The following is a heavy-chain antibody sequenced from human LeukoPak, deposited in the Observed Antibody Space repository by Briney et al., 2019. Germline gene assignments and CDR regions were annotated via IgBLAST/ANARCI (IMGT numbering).Heavy chain of an antibody. J-gene: IGHJ6*03. CDR1: GYTFTGYQ. CDR3: ARLRPGAETFFYYYTDV. D-gene: IGHD1-26*01. V-gene: IGHV1-2*02. Sequence: ASVMVSCKASGYTFTGYQIHWVRQAPGQGLEWMGWINPDTGGTKYAQKFRGRVTMTRDTSITTAYMEMSKLRSDDTAVYYCARLRPGAETFFYYYTDVWGKGTTVTVSS. CDR2: INPDTGGT.